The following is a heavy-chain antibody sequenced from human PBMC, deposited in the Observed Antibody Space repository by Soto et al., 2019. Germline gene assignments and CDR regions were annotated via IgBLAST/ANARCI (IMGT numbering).Heavy chain of an antibody. CDR1: GGSISSGDYY. CDR3: ASSRDDRSAYFDY. Sequence: QVQLQESGPGLVKPSQTLSLTCTVSGGSISSGDYYWSWIRQPPGKGLEWIGYIYYSGSTYYNPSLKSRVTRSVDTAKNQFALKLSSVTAADTAVYYCASSRDDRSAYFDYWGQGTLVTVSS. V-gene: IGHV4-30-4*01. CDR2: IYYSGST. D-gene: IGHD1-1*01. J-gene: IGHJ4*02.